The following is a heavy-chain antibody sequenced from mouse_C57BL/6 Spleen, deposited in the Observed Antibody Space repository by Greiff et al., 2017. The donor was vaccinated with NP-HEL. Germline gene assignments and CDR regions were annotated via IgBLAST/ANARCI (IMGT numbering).Heavy chain of an antibody. Sequence: EVKLVESGAELVRPGASVKLSCTASGFNIKDDYMHWVKQRPEQGLEWIGWIDPENGDTEYASKFQGKATITADTSSNTAYLQLSSLTSEDTAVYYCTDGSTGFAYWGQGTLVTVSA. CDR2: IDPENGDT. D-gene: IGHD2-3*01. CDR1: GFNIKDDY. V-gene: IGHV14-4*01. J-gene: IGHJ3*01. CDR3: TDGSTGFAY.